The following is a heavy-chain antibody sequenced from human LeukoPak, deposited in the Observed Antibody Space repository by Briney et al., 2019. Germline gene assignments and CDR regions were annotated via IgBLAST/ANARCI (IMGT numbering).Heavy chain of an antibody. CDR1: GFTFSTYA. CDR2: ISGSGGRT. CDR3: AKDRGGVNYAFDI. D-gene: IGHD3-10*01. Sequence: PWGTLRLSCAASGFTFSTYAMSWVRQAPGKGLEWVSDISGSGGRTYYADAVKGRFTISRDNSKNTLYLQMNSLRVEDTAVYYCAKDRGGVNYAFDIWGQGSTVTVSS. J-gene: IGHJ3*02. V-gene: IGHV3-23*01.